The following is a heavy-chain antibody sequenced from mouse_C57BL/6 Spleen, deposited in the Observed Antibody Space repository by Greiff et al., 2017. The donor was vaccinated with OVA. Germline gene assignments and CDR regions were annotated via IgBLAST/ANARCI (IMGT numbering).Heavy chain of an antibody. CDR2: IYPGDGDT. Sequence: QVQLQQSGAELVKPGASVKISCKASGYAFSSYWMNWVKQRPGKGLEWIGQIYPGDGDTNYNGKFKGKATLTADKSSSTAYMQLSSLTSEDSAVYFCAREGGYNLRYCDVWGTGTTVTVSS. V-gene: IGHV1-80*01. D-gene: IGHD3-1*01. CDR1: GYAFSSYW. CDR3: AREGGYNLRYCDV. J-gene: IGHJ1*03.